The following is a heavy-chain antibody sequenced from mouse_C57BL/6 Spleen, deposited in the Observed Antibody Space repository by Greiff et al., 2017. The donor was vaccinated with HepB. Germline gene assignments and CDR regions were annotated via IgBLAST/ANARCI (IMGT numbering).Heavy chain of an antibody. Sequence: QVQLQQPGAELVMPGASVKLSCKASGYTFTSYWMHWVKQRPGQGLEWIGEIDPSDSYTNYNQKFKGKSTLTVDKSSSTAYMQLSSLTSEDSAVYYCARRGDGPYYYAMVYWGQGTSVTVSS. J-gene: IGHJ4*01. CDR2: IDPSDSYT. CDR1: GYTFTSYW. D-gene: IGHD2-3*01. V-gene: IGHV1-69*01. CDR3: ARRGDGPYYYAMVY.